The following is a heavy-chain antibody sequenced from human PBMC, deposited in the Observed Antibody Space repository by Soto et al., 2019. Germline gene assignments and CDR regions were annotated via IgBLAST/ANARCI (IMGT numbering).Heavy chain of an antibody. D-gene: IGHD3-9*01. V-gene: IGHV2-5*02. Sequence: QITLKESGPTLVRPTQTLTLTCAFSGFSLSTSGVGVGWIRQPPGKGLEWLAVIYWDDSKHYSPSLRSRLTITKDTSKNQVVLTMTNMAPMDTGTYYCAHKGPEDWPLDYWGQGTLVTVSS. CDR1: GFSLSTSGVG. CDR2: IYWDDSK. CDR3: AHKGPEDWPLDY. J-gene: IGHJ4*02.